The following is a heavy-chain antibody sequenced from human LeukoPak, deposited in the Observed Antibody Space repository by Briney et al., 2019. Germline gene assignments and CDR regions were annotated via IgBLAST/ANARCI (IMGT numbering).Heavy chain of an antibody. CDR3: ARGGDGYSDDY. V-gene: IGHV3-21*01. Sequence: GGSLRLSCAASGFTVSSNHMNWVRQAPGKGLEWVSSITSSSSYIYYADSVKGRFTISRDNAKNSLYLQMNSLRAEDTAVYYCARGGDGYSDDYWGQGTLVTVSS. D-gene: IGHD5-18*01. J-gene: IGHJ4*02. CDR1: GFTVSSNH. CDR2: ITSSSSYI.